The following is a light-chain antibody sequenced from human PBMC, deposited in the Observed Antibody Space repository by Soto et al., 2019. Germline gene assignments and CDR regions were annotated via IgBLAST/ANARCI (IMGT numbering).Light chain of an antibody. J-gene: IGKJ5*01. V-gene: IGKV3-15*01. CDR3: QQYNNWIT. CDR2: EAS. CDR1: QSVRSN. Sequence: EIVMTQSPGTLSVSPGERATLSCRASQSVRSNLAWYQQKPGQAPRLLIYEASTRATGIPARFSGSGSGTEFTLTISSLQSEDFAVYYCQQYNNWITFGQGTRLEIK.